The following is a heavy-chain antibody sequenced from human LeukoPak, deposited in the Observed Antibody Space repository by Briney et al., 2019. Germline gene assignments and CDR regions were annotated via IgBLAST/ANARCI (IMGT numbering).Heavy chain of an antibody. CDR1: GGSISSYY. Sequence: SETLSLTCTVSGGSISSYYWSWIRQPPGKGLEWIGYIYYSGSTNYNPSLKSRVTISVDTSKNQFSLKLSSVTAADTAVYYCARGTGTYYYGSGSYYIDYWGQGTLVTVSS. D-gene: IGHD3-10*01. J-gene: IGHJ4*02. CDR2: IYYSGST. V-gene: IGHV4-59*01. CDR3: ARGTGTYYYGSGSYYIDY.